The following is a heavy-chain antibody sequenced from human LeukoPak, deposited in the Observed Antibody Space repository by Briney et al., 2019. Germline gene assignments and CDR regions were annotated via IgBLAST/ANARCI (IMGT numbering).Heavy chain of an antibody. V-gene: IGHV3-48*02. J-gene: IGHJ4*02. CDR3: ARDRYGDHAHDY. D-gene: IGHD4-17*01. CDR2: ISSSSSTI. CDR1: GFTFTRYS. Sequence: GGSLRLSCAASGFTFTRYSMNWVCQAPGKGLEWVSYISSSSSTIYYADSVEGRFTISRDNAKNSLYLQMNSLRDEDTAVYYCARDRYGDHAHDYWGQGTLVTVSS.